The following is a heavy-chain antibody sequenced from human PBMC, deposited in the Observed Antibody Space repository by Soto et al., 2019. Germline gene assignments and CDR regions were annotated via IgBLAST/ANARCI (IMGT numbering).Heavy chain of an antibody. CDR2: MSGSNGKT. Sequence: QVQLVQTVPEVKKPGASVEVSCKASGYTFTTYGIACVRQAPGQGLEWMGWMSGSNGKTHFSQKFQGRVTMTTDTYTSTANLELRSLRSDDTAVYYCARYPGGMLRDCSSKSFDYWGQGTLVTVS. CDR1: GYTFTTYG. CDR3: ARYPGGMLRDCSSKSFDY. V-gene: IGHV1-18*01. J-gene: IGHJ4*02. D-gene: IGHD2-2*01.